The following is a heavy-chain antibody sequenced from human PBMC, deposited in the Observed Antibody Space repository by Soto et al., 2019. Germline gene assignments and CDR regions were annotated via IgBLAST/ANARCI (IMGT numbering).Heavy chain of an antibody. D-gene: IGHD6-19*01. CDR2: ISYDGSNK. J-gene: IGHJ6*02. CDR1: AFTCGSSV. Sequence: LTLSCTASAFTCGSSVMHGVRQAPGGGLEWVAVISYDGSNKYYADSVKGRFTISRDNSKNTLYLQMNSLIVVDTGVYYCAKVQSLGVAGAFYYFYYGTAVRCQGTTV. CDR3: AKVQSLGVAGAFYYFYYGTAV. V-gene: IGHV3-30*18.